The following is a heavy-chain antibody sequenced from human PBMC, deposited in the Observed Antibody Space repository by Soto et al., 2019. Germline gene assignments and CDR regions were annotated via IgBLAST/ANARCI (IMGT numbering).Heavy chain of an antibody. CDR2: ISYNGINQ. CDR3: ARGGRGLRGAFDI. V-gene: IGHV3-30*09. J-gene: IGHJ3*02. CDR1: GFSFSTYA. D-gene: IGHD4-17*01. Sequence: PGGSLRLSCAASGFSFSTYALHWVRQAPGKGLEWVAVISYNGINQFYADSVRGRLAISRDNSKNTLYLQMNSLRDEDTAVYFCARGGRGLRGAFDIWGQGTMVTVSS.